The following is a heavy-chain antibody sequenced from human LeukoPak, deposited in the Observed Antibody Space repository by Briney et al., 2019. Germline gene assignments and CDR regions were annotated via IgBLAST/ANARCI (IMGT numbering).Heavy chain of an antibody. D-gene: IGHD4-17*01. CDR1: GFTFSSYG. V-gene: IGHV3-30*18. CDR2: ISYDGSNK. CDR3: AKNRGDYGAFDY. Sequence: GGSLRLSCAASGFTFSSYGMHWVRQAPGKGLEWVAVISYDGSNKYYADSVKGRFTISRDNSKNTLYLQMNSLRAEDTAVYYCAKNRGDYGAFDYWGQGTLVTVSS. J-gene: IGHJ4*02.